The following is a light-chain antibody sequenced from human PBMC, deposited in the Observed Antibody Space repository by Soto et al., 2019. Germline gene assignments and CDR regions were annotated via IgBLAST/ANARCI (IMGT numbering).Light chain of an antibody. CDR2: RND. CDR1: SSNIGSNF. J-gene: IGLJ2*01. V-gene: IGLV1-47*01. Sequence: QSVLSQPPSASRTLGQRVTISCSGSSSNIGSNFVYWYQQLPGMAPKLLIYRNDQRPSGVPDRFSGSKSGTSASLAISGLRSEDEADYYCATWDDNLSVIFGGGTKLTVL. CDR3: ATWDDNLSVI.